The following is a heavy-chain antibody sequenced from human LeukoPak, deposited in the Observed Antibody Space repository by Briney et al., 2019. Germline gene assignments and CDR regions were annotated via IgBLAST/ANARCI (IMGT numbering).Heavy chain of an antibody. J-gene: IGHJ6*03. Sequence: ASVKVSCKASGYTFTGYYIHWVRQAPGQGLEWMGWINPNSGATNYAQKFQGRVTLTRDTSISTAYMELSRLRSDDTAVYYCARSVGAFRGHNYYMDVWGKGTTVTVSS. CDR2: INPNSGAT. CDR1: GYTFTGYY. CDR3: ARSVGAFRGHNYYMDV. V-gene: IGHV1-2*02. D-gene: IGHD1-26*01.